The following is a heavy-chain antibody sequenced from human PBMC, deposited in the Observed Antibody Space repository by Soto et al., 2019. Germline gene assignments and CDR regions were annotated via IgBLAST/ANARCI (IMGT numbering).Heavy chain of an antibody. V-gene: IGHV4-59*12. D-gene: IGHD3-3*01. J-gene: IGHJ4*02. CDR2: IYHNGST. Sequence: SETLSLTCSVSGDSISEYYWTWIRQSPGKRLEWNGYIYHNGSTSYNPSLRSRVGMSVDMSKNQFSLKQSSLTAADMAVYYCARGRYDFWSGYHEVHDLFYFDYWGQGTLVTVSS. CDR3: ARGRYDFWSGYHEVHDLFYFDY. CDR1: GDSISEYY.